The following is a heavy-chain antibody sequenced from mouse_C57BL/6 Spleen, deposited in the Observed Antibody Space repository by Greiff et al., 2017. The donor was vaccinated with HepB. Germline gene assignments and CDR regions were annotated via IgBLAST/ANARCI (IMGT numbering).Heavy chain of an antibody. Sequence: EVKLMESGGGLVKPGGSLKLSCAASGFTFSDYGMHWVRQAPEKGLEWVAYISSGSSTIYYADTVKGRFTISRDNAKNTLFLQMTSLRSDDTAMYYCARGNPTMLKAMDYWGQGPSVTVSS. D-gene: IGHD2-9*01. J-gene: IGHJ4*01. CDR3: ARGNPTMLKAMDY. CDR2: ISSGSSTI. CDR1: GFTFSDYG. V-gene: IGHV5-17*01.